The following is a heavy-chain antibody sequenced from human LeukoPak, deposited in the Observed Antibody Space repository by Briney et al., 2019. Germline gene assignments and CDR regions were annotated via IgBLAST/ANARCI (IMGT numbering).Heavy chain of an antibody. CDR1: GYSFTSYW. CDR3: ARRGDCGGDCYYFDY. V-gene: IGHV5-51*01. D-gene: IGHD2-21*02. CDR2: IYPGDSDT. J-gene: IGHJ4*02. Sequence: GESLKISCKGSGYSFTSYWIGWVRQMPGKGLGWMGIIYPGDSDTRYSPSFQGQVTISADKSISTAYLQWSSLKASDTAMYYCARRGDCGGDCYYFDYRGQGTLVTVSS.